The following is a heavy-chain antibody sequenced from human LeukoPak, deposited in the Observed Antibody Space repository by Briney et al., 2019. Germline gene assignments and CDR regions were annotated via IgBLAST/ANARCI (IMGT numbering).Heavy chain of an antibody. D-gene: IGHD3-10*01. CDR2: IYYSGST. Sequence: SETLSLTCTVSGGSISSYYWSWIRQPPGKGLEWIGYIYYSGSTNYNPSLKSRVTISVDTSKNQFSLKLSSVTAADTAVYYCARLYGSGSYPHRYYYYYMDVWGKGTTVTISS. CDR1: GGSISSYY. V-gene: IGHV4-59*12. CDR3: ARLYGSGSYPHRYYYYYMDV. J-gene: IGHJ6*03.